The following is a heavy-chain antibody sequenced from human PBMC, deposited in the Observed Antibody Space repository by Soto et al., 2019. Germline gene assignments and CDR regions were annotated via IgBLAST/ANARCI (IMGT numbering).Heavy chain of an antibody. D-gene: IGHD3-22*01. J-gene: IGHJ6*02. Sequence: GGSLRLSCSASGFTFSSYAMHWVRQAPGKGLEYVSAISSNGGSTYYADSVKGRFTISRDNSKNTLYLQMSSLRAEDTAVYYCARSGVNSMIVVVIRGGMDVWGQGTTVTVSS. CDR2: ISSNGGST. V-gene: IGHV3-64D*08. CDR1: GFTFSSYA. CDR3: ARSGVNSMIVVVIRGGMDV.